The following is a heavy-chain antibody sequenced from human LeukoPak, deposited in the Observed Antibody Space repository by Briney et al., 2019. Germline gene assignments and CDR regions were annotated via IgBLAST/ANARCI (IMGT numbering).Heavy chain of an antibody. V-gene: IGHV4-59*01. CDR3: ARGGQWAETNWFDP. CDR2: IYSSGPT. CDR1: DGSISDYH. J-gene: IGHJ5*02. Sequence: SETLSLTCTVSDGSISDYHWVWIRQPPGKGLEWIGDIYSSGPTDYPTSLRGRVSMSIDASRNHFSLKVDSVTTADTAVYYCARGGQWAETNWFDPWGRGILVSVS. D-gene: IGHD1-26*01.